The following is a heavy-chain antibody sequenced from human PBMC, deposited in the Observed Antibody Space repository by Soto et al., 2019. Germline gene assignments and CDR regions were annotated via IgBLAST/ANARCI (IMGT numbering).Heavy chain of an antibody. V-gene: IGHV4-59*01. CDR1: AGSTSHYY. CDR3: AKDSGYNYGYFRWFDP. CDR2: IFYSGST. D-gene: IGHD5-18*01. Sequence: SEKLRLSCTVSAGSTSHYYWSWIRQPPGRGLEWIGHIFYSGSTNYNPALKSRVTISVDTSKSQFSLKLSSVTAADTAVYYCAKDSGYNYGYFRWFDPWGQGTLVTVS. J-gene: IGHJ5*02.